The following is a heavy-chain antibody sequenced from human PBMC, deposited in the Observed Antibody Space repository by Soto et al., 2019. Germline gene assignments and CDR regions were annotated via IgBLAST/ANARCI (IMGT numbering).Heavy chain of an antibody. J-gene: IGHJ6*01. CDR2: ISGSGGST. CDR1: GFTFSSYA. V-gene: IGHV3-23*01. CDR3: AKERSSGGYYYYYGMDV. Sequence: PGGSLRLSCAASGFTFSSYAMSWVRQAPGKGLEWVSAISGSGGSTYYADSVKGRFTISRDNSKNTLYLQMNSLRAEDTAVYYCAKERSSGGYYYYYGMDVWGHGTTVTVPS. D-gene: IGHD6-19*01.